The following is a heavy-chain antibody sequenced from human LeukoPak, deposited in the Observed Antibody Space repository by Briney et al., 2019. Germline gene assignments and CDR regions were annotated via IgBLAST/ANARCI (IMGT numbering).Heavy chain of an antibody. CDR1: GGTFSSYA. CDR2: IIPILGIA. Sequence: SVKVSCKASGGTFSSYAISWVRQAPGQGLEWMGRIIPILGIANYAQKFQGRVTITADKSTSTAYMELSSLRSEDTAVYYCARGPERYSDSSGSAYFQHWGQGTLVTASS. D-gene: IGHD3-22*01. CDR3: ARGPERYSDSSGSAYFQH. V-gene: IGHV1-69*04. J-gene: IGHJ1*01.